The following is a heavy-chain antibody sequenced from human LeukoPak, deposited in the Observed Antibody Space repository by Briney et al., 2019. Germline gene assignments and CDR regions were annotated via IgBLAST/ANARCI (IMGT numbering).Heavy chain of an antibody. CDR2: IYSDGRT. J-gene: IGHJ3*02. D-gene: IGHD3-22*01. V-gene: IGHV3-53*01. Sequence: RGSLRLSCTVSGFTVSSNSMSWVRQAPGKGLEWVSLIYSDGRTYYADSVKGRCTISRDNSKNTLYLQMNSLRVEDTAVYYCARGLFLSGYLDAFDIWGQGTVVTVSS. CDR3: ARGLFLSGYLDAFDI. CDR1: GFTVSSNS.